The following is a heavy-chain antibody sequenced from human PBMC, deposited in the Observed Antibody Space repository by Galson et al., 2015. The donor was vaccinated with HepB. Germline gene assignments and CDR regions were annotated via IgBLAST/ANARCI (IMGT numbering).Heavy chain of an antibody. CDR3: LTYCSSTSCPLDY. D-gene: IGHD2-2*01. V-gene: IGHV5-10-1*01. Sequence: QSGAEVKKPGESLRISCKGSGYSFTSYWISWVRQMPGKGLEWMGRIDPSDSYTNYSPSFQGHVTISADKSISTAYLQWSSLKASDTAMYYCLTYCSSTSCPLDYWGQGTLVTVSS. CDR1: GYSFTSYW. J-gene: IGHJ4*02. CDR2: IDPSDSYT.